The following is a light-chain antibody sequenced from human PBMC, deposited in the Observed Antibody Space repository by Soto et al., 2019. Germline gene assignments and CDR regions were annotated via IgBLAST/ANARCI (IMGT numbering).Light chain of an antibody. J-gene: IGKJ4*01. CDR3: QQSDSCPLT. CDR2: AAS. CDR1: QGISSW. V-gene: IGKV1-12*01. Sequence: DIQLTQFPSPVLASVGGRVTITCRASQGISSWLAWYQQRPGKAPKLLIYAASSMQSGVPSRFSGSGSGTDFTLTISSLQSEDFAAYYCQQSDSCPLTFGRGTKVDIK.